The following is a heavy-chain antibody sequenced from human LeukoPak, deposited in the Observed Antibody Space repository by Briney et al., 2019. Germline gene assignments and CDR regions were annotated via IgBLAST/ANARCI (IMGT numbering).Heavy chain of an antibody. V-gene: IGHV1-2*06. CDR1: GYTFTGYY. CDR3: AREALGYCSGGSCDSGALDI. J-gene: IGHJ3*02. D-gene: IGHD2-15*01. CDR2: INPNSGGT. Sequence: ASVKVSCKASGYTFTGYYMHWVRQAPGQGLEWMGRINPNSGGTNYAQKFQGRVTMTRDTSISTAYVELSRLRSDDTAVYYCAREALGYCSGGSCDSGALDIWGQGTMVIVSS.